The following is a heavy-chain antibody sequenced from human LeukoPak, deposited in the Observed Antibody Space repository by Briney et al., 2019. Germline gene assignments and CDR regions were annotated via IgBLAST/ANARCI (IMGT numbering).Heavy chain of an antibody. D-gene: IGHD5-24*01. CDR3: ARAMMATIEPFFDS. Sequence: SETLSLTCTVTGDSVYNYYWSWIRQPPGKGLEWIGYIYYTGSANYNASLESRVTMSVDRSNNRFSLNLSSVTAADTAVYYCARAMMATIEPFFDSWGQGILASVSP. CDR2: IYYTGSA. CDR1: GDSVYNYY. J-gene: IGHJ4*02. V-gene: IGHV4-59*02.